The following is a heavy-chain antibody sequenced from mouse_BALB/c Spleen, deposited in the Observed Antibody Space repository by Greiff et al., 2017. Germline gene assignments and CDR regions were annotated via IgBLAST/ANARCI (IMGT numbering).Heavy chain of an antibody. CDR3: AKGGAHYYAMDY. J-gene: IGHJ4*01. Sequence: VQLQQSGPQLVRPGASVKISCTASGYSFTSYWMHWVKQRPGQGLEWIGMIDPSDSETRLNQKFKDKATLTVDKSSSTAYMQLSSPTSEDSAVYYCAKGGAHYYAMDYWGQGTSVTVSS. V-gene: IGHV1-74*01. CDR1: GYSFTSYW. D-gene: IGHD3-1*01. CDR2: IDPSDSET.